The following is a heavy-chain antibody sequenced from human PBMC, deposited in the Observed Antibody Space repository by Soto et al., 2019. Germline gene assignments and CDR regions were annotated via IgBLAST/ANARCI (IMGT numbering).Heavy chain of an antibody. CDR1: GFSLSTSGVI. CDR2: IYASDDK. CDR3: AHTSQPSLPLGF. Sequence: QITLKESGPTLVKPTQTLTLTCSFSGFSLSTSGVIVGWIRQPPGKALEWLALIYASDDKRYSPSLKSRLTTTTDTSRNQVGPTMTNVDPMDTAIHYCAHTSQPSLPLGFWGQGILVTVSS. J-gene: IGHJ4*02. D-gene: IGHD2-15*01. V-gene: IGHV2-5*01.